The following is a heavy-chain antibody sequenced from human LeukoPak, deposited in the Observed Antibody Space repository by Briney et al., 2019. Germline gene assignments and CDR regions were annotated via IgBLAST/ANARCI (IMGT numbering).Heavy chain of an antibody. D-gene: IGHD3-3*01. J-gene: IGHJ5*02. CDR3: ARAHYDFWSGYYIRWFDP. CDR1: GGSISSYY. Sequence: PSETLSLTCTVSGGSISSYYWSWIRQPPGKGLEWIGYIYYSGSTNYNPSLKSRVTISVGTSKNQFSLKLSSVTAADTAVYYCARAHYDFWSGYYIRWFDPWGQGTLVTVSS. V-gene: IGHV4-59*01. CDR2: IYYSGST.